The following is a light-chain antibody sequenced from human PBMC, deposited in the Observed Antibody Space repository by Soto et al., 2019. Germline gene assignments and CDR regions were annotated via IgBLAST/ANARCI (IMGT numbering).Light chain of an antibody. CDR3: QQYDTSPIT. V-gene: IGKV3-20*01. CDR2: GGS. J-gene: IGKJ5*01. CDR1: QSVGSAY. Sequence: EIVLTHSPGTLSLSPGERATLSCRASQSVGSAYLAWYQQRPGQAPRLLIYGGSSRATGIPDRFSGRGSGTDFSLTISRLEPEDFALYYCQQYDTSPITFGQGTRLEIK.